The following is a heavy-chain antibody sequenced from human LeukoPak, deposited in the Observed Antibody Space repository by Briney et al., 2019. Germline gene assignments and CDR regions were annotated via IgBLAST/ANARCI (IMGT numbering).Heavy chain of an antibody. CDR3: AKDQEYSSSSPIDY. CDR2: ISGSGGST. Sequence: GGSLRLSCAASGFTFSSYAMSWVRQAPGKGLEWVSAISGSGGSTYYADSVKGWFTISRDNSKNTLYLQMNSLRAEDTAVYYCAKDQEYSSSSPIDYWGQGTLVTVSS. J-gene: IGHJ4*02. V-gene: IGHV3-23*01. CDR1: GFTFSSYA. D-gene: IGHD6-6*01.